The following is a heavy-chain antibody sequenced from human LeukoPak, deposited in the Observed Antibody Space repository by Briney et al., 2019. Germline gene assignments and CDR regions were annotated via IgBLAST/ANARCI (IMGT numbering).Heavy chain of an antibody. D-gene: IGHD6-13*01. Sequence: GGSLRLSCAASGFTFSSYEMNWVRQAPGRGLEWVSYISSSGGTIFYADSVKGRSTISRDNAKNSLHLQMNSLRAEDTAVYYCAREKQQLEDYFDYWGQGTLVTVSS. J-gene: IGHJ4*02. CDR2: ISSSGGTI. CDR1: GFTFSSYE. V-gene: IGHV3-48*03. CDR3: AREKQQLEDYFDY.